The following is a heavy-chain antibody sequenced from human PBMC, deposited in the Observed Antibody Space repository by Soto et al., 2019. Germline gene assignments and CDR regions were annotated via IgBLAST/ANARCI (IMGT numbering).Heavy chain of an antibody. CDR2: ISGSGGST. V-gene: IGHV3-23*01. CDR3: AKDGVYDSSGYYQSALAFDY. J-gene: IGHJ4*02. D-gene: IGHD3-22*01. CDR1: GFTFSSYA. Sequence: GGSLRLSCAASGFTFSSYAMSWVRQAPGKGLEWVSAISGSGGSTYYADSVKGRFTISRDNSKNTLYLQMNSLRAEDTAVYYCAKDGVYDSSGYYQSALAFDYWGQGTLVTVSS.